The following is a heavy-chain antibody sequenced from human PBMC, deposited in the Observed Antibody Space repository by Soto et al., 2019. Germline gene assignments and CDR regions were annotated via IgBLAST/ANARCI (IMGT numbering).Heavy chain of an antibody. V-gene: IGHV4-59*01. CDR1: GGSISSYY. D-gene: IGHD6-13*01. CDR2: IYYSGST. Sequence: SETLSLTCTVSGGSISSYYWSWIRQPPGKGLEWIGYIYYSGSTNYNPSLKSRVTISVDTSKNQFSLKLSSVTAADTAVYYCAREALKIYSSSSGAFDIWGQGTMVTVS. J-gene: IGHJ3*02. CDR3: AREALKIYSSSSGAFDI.